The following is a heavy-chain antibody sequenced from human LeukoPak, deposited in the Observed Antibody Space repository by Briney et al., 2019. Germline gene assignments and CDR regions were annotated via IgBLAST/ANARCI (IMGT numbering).Heavy chain of an antibody. V-gene: IGHV4-59*11. CDR2: IYDNESA. D-gene: IGHD3-3*01. CDR1: GVSINGHY. Sequence: SETLSLTCIVSGVSINGHYWSWIRQPPGKGLEWIGFIYDNESANYKSSLESRVTMTVDTSKNQVSLKLNSVTAADTAVYYCARVLQNYYHLDVWGEGTTVTVSS. CDR3: ARVLQNYYHLDV. J-gene: IGHJ6*03.